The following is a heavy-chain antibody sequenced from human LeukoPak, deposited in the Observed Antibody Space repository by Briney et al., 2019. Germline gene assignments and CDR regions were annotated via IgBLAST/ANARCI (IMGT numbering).Heavy chain of an antibody. CDR2: INGESTFK. D-gene: IGHD2-21*01. CDR3: ARDAHTYCGGDCYSDY. J-gene: IGHJ4*02. V-gene: IGHV3-21*01. Sequence: GGSLRLSCTASGFSFSSPGMNWVRQAPGKGLEWVSSINGESTFKVYADSVKGRFTISRDNAKNSLYLQMNSLRAEDTAVYYCARDAHTYCGGDCYSDYWGQGTLVTVSS. CDR1: GFSFSSPG.